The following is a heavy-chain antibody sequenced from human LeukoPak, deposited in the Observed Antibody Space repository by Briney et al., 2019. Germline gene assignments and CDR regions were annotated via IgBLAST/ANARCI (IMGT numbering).Heavy chain of an antibody. V-gene: IGHV4-61*01. J-gene: IGHJ4*02. D-gene: IGHD6-19*01. CDR2: IYYSGST. CDR3: ARSLGIAVAGIDY. CDR1: GGSVSSGSYY. Sequence: SETLSLTCTVSGGSVSSGSYYWSWIRQPPGKGLEWIGYIYYSGSTNYNPSLKSRVTISVDTSKNQFSLKLSSVTAADTAVYYCARSLGIAVAGIDYWGQGTLVTVSS.